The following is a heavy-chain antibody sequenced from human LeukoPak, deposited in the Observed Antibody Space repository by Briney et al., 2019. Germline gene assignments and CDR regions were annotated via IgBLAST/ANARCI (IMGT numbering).Heavy chain of an antibody. J-gene: IGHJ5*02. CDR1: GYTLTGYY. D-gene: IGHD3-16*02. CDR3: AREGTYYDYVWGSYRYSTWNWFDP. CDR2: INPNSGGT. V-gene: IGHV1-2*02. Sequence: ASVKVSCKASGYTLTGYYMHWVRQAPGQGLEWMGWINPNSGGTNYAQKFQGRVTMTRDTSISTAYMELSRLRSDDTAVYYCAREGTYYDYVWGSYRYSTWNWFDPWGQGTLVTVSS.